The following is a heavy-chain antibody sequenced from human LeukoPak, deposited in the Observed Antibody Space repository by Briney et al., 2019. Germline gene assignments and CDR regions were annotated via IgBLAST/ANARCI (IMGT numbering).Heavy chain of an antibody. CDR2: MNPNSGNT. Sequence: ASVKVSCKASGYIFTSYDINWVRQATGQGLEWMGWMNPNSGNTGYAQKFQGGVTMTRDTSISTAYMELSSLRSEDTAVYYCARGRFRWELEIRDFDYWGQGTLVTVSS. V-gene: IGHV1-8*01. J-gene: IGHJ4*02. CDR3: ARGRFRWELEIRDFDY. CDR1: GYIFTSYD. D-gene: IGHD1-26*01.